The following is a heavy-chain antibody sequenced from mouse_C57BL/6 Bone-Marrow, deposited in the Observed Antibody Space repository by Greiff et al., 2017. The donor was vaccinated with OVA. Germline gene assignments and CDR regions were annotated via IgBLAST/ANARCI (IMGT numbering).Heavy chain of an antibody. Sequence: EVKLVESGPGLVKPSQSLSLTCSVTGYSITSGYYWNWIRQFPGNKLEWMGYISYDGSNNYNPSLKNRISITRDTSKNQFFLKLNSGTTEDTATYYCARERRIYYDYDRAYWGQGTLVTVSA. CDR1: GYSITSGYY. CDR2: ISYDGSN. V-gene: IGHV3-6*01. J-gene: IGHJ3*01. CDR3: ARERRIYYDYDRAY. D-gene: IGHD2-4*01.